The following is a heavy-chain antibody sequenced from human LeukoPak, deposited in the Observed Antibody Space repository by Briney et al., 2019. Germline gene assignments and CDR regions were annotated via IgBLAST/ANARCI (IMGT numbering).Heavy chain of an antibody. Sequence: PSETLSLTCSVSGGSLRSYYWNWIRQPPRTALYWIWYIYYSGNTNYNPSLKSRVTILVDTSKDQVSLKLSSVTAADTAVYFCARDWGVGGRPGYMDVWGKGTTVTVSS. CDR1: GGSLRSYY. J-gene: IGHJ6*03. CDR2: IYYSGNT. V-gene: IGHV4-59*01. D-gene: IGHD6-6*01. CDR3: ARDWGVGGRPGYMDV.